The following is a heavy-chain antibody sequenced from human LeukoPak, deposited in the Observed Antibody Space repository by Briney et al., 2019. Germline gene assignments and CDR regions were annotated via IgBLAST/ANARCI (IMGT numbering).Heavy chain of an antibody. J-gene: IGHJ6*03. CDR1: GFTFSSYA. CDR3: AKGGIAVAGDYYYMDV. V-gene: IGHV3-23*01. CDR2: ISGSGGST. D-gene: IGHD6-19*01. Sequence: GGSLRLSCAASGFTFSSYAMSWVRQAPGKGLEWVSGISGSGGSTYYADSVKGRFTISRDNSKNTLYLQMNSLRAEDTAVYYCAKGGIAVAGDYYYMDVWGKGTTVTVSS.